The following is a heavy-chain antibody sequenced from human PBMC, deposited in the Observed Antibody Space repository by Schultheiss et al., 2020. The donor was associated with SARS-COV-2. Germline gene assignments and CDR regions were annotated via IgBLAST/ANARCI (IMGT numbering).Heavy chain of an antibody. CDR3: ARDKHCSSTSCITGHYYYGMDV. D-gene: IGHD2-2*01. Sequence: SQTLSLTCTVSGGSISSGGYYWSWIRQHPGKGLEWIGYIYYGGSTYYNPSLKSRVTISVDTSKNQFSLKLSSVTAADTAVYYCARDKHCSSTSCITGHYYYGMDVWGQGTTVTVSS. CDR2: IYYGGST. CDR1: GGSISSGGYY. V-gene: IGHV4-31*03. J-gene: IGHJ6*02.